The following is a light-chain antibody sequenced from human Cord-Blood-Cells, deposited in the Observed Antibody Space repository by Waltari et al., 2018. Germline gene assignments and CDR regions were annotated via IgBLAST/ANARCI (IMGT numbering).Light chain of an antibody. V-gene: IGLV1-51*02. CDR3: GTWDSSLSAWV. CDR2: ENN. Sequence: QSVLTQPPSVSAAPGQKVTIPCSGSSTTIGNSDVSWYQHLPGTAPKLLIYENNKRPSGIPDRFSGSKSGTSATLGITGLQTGDEADYYCGTWDSSLSAWVFGGGTKLTVL. J-gene: IGLJ3*02. CDR1: STTIGNSD.